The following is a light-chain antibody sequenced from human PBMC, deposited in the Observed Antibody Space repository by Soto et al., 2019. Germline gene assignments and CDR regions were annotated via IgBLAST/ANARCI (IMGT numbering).Light chain of an antibody. V-gene: IGKV1-39*01. CDR3: QQSYSTPPWT. CDR1: QSISSY. Sequence: DIQMTQSPSSLSSSVGDRVTITCRASQSISSYLNWYQQKPGKAPKLLIYAASSLQSGVTSRFSGSGSGTDFTLTISSLQPEDFATYDCQQSYSTPPWTCGEGTKVEIK. J-gene: IGKJ1*01. CDR2: AAS.